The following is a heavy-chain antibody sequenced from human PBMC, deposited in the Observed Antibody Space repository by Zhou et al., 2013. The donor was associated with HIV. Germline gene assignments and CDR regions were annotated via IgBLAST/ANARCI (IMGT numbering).Heavy chain of an antibody. CDR1: GYKFTDYF. Sequence: EPGASVRVSCKSSGYKFTDYFIHWVRQAPGQGLEWLGWMRPNNGDTKIAQKFKGRVTMTRDTSITTAYLDLSGLISDDAAVYYCARALRGYSYGYVPYFDYWGQGTLVTVSS. CDR2: MRPNNGDT. CDR3: ARALRGYSYGYVPYFDY. D-gene: IGHD5-18*01. J-gene: IGHJ4*02. V-gene: IGHV1-2*02.